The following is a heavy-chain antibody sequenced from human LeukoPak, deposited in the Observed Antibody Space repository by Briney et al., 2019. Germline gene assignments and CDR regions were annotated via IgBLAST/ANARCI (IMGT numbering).Heavy chain of an antibody. D-gene: IGHD3-22*01. CDR1: GGTFSSYA. J-gene: IGHJ4*02. CDR3: ARDSLPYYYDSSGYAHFDY. Sequence: SVKVSCKASGGTFSSYAISWVRQAPGQGLEWMGGIIPIFGTANYAQKFQGRVTITADESTSTAYMELSSLRSEDTAVYYCARDSLPYYYDSSGYAHFDYWGQGTLVTVSS. V-gene: IGHV1-69*13. CDR2: IIPIFGTA.